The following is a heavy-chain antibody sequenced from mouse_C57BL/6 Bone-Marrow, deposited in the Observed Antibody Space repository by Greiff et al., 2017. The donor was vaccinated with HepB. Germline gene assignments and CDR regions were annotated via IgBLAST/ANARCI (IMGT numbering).Heavy chain of an antibody. CDR2: INPSSGYT. Sequence: QVQLQQSGAELARPGASVKMSCKASGYTFTSYTMHWVKQRPGQGLEWIGYINPSSGYTKYNQKFKDKATLTADKSSSTAYMQLSSLTSEDSAVDYCARGLKDYYAMDYWGQGTSVTVSS. J-gene: IGHJ4*01. CDR3: ARGLKDYYAMDY. V-gene: IGHV1-4*01. D-gene: IGHD1-3*01. CDR1: GYTFTSYT.